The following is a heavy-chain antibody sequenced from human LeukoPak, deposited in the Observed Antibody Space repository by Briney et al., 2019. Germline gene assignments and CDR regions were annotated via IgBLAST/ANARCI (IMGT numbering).Heavy chain of an antibody. CDR1: GFTFSSYS. CDR2: ISSSSSYI. Sequence: PGGSLRLSCAASGFTFSSYSMNWVRQAPGKGLEWVSSISSSSSYIYYADSVKGRFTISRDNAKNSLYLQMNSLRAEDTAVYYCARDQRALGGSSWYSLPDAFDIWGQGTMVTVSS. CDR3: ARDQRALGGSSWYSLPDAFDI. V-gene: IGHV3-21*01. D-gene: IGHD6-13*01. J-gene: IGHJ3*02.